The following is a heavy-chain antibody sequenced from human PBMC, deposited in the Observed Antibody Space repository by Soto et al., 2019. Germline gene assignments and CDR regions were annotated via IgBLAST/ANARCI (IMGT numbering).Heavy chain of an antibody. J-gene: IGHJ3*02. V-gene: IGHV4-59*08. CDR1: GGSISGYF. D-gene: IGHD2-2*01. Sequence: QVLLQELGPGLVKPSETLSLTCAVSGGSISGYFWSWIRQPPGKGLEWIGYIHFTGNTNYNASLESRVTMSVDMSKNQFSLTLSSVTAADTAMYYCATRRNVGYCSSTSCYAGVFDIWGHGTMVTVSS. CDR2: IHFTGNT. CDR3: ATRRNVGYCSSTSCYAGVFDI.